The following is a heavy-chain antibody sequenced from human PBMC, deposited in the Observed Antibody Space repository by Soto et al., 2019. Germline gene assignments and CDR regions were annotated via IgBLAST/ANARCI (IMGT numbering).Heavy chain of an antibody. D-gene: IGHD4-17*01. V-gene: IGHV3-23*01. J-gene: IGHJ4*02. Sequence: GGSMRIASAASGFTFSSYAMSWVRQAPGKGLEWVSAISGSGGSTYYADSVKGRFTISRDNSKNTLYLQMNSLRAEDTAVYYCANSDYGDYDGPFDYWGQGTLVTVSS. CDR1: GFTFSSYA. CDR3: ANSDYGDYDGPFDY. CDR2: ISGSGGST.